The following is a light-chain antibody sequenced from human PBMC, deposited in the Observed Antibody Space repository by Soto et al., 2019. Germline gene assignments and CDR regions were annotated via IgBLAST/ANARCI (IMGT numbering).Light chain of an antibody. Sequence: EIVLTQSPGTLSLPPGERATLSCRASQSVSSSYLAWYQQKPGQAPRLLIYGASSRATGIPDRFSGSGSGTDFTLTISSLQSEGFAVYYCQQYNNWPPITFGQGTRLEIK. CDR3: QQYNNWPPIT. V-gene: IGKV3-20*01. CDR1: QSVSSSY. J-gene: IGKJ5*01. CDR2: GAS.